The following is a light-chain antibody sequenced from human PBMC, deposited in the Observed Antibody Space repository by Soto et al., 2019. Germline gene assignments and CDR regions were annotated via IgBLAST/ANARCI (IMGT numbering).Light chain of an antibody. CDR2: DVS. CDR1: RSDVGVYNY. Sequence: QSALTQPRSVSASPGQSVTLSCTGSRSDVGVYNYVSWYQQHPGKAPKLMIYDVSKRTSGVPGRFSGSKSGNTASLTISGLQAEDEADYYCCSYGGGYTPLVFGGGTKLTVL. CDR3: CSYGGGYTPLV. J-gene: IGLJ2*01. V-gene: IGLV2-11*01.